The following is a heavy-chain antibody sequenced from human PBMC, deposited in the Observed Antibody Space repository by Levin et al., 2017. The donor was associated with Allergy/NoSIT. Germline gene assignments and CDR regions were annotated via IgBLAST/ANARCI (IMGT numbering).Heavy chain of an antibody. CDR3: ARGSPYNY. J-gene: IGHJ4*02. D-gene: IGHD2-2*02. V-gene: IGHV4-39*07. Sequence: SQTLSLTCTVSGGSISSSSHFWGWIRQPPGKGLEYIASISYSGSTYYNPFLKSRVSISIDTSTNHFSLKLNSVTAADTAVYYCARGSPYNYWGQGTLVTVSS. CDR2: ISYSGST. CDR1: GGSISSSSHF.